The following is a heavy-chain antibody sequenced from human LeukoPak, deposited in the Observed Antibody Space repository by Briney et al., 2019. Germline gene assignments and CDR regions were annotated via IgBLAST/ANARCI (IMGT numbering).Heavy chain of an antibody. J-gene: IGHJ4*02. CDR3: ARQYYDISTGYYQTFDY. V-gene: IGHV4-39*01. D-gene: IGHD3-9*01. CDR2: IYYSGST. Sequence: SETLSLTCTVSGGSISSSSYYWGWIRQPPGKGLEWIGSIYYSGSTYYNPSLKSRATISVDTSKNQFSLKLSSVTAADTAVYYCARQYYDISTGYYQTFDYWGQGTLVTVSS. CDR1: GGSISSSSYY.